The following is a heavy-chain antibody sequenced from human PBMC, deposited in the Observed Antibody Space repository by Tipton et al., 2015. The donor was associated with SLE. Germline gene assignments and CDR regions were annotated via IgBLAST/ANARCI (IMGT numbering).Heavy chain of an antibody. CDR2: TNPSGNT. D-gene: IGHD3-10*01. V-gene: IGHV4-34*01. Sequence: TLSLTCAVYGGSFSGYSWSWIRQPPGKGLEWIGQTNPSGNTNYNPSLQSRVPISVDTSNNQLSLKLTPVTAADTAVYYCARGAKERITLVRVRPYYFDYWGQGSLVTVSS. CDR1: GGSFSGYS. J-gene: IGHJ4*01. CDR3: ARGAKERITLVRVRPYYFDY.